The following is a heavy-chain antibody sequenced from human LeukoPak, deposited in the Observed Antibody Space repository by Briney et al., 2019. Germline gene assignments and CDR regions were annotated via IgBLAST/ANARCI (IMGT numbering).Heavy chain of an antibody. CDR3: ASAVAVAGPDAFDI. CDR2: VYPSDSDT. Sequence: LGESLKISCKGSGYSFTSYWIGWVRQMPGKGLEWMGIVYPSDSDTRYSPSFQGQVTISADKSIRTAYLQWNSLKASDTAMYYCASAVAVAGPDAFDIWGHGTMVTVSS. V-gene: IGHV5-51*01. J-gene: IGHJ3*02. CDR1: GYSFTSYW. D-gene: IGHD6-19*01.